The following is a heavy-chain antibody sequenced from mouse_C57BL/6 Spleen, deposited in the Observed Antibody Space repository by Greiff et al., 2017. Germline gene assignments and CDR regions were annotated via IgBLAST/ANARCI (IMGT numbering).Heavy chain of an antibody. CDR1: GFTFSSSA. CDR3: ARDGGLWLRQGRFDY. CDR2: ISDGGSYT. D-gene: IGHD2-2*01. J-gene: IGHJ2*01. V-gene: IGHV5-4*01. Sequence: EVQVVESGGGLVKPGGSLKLSCAASGFTFSSSAMSLVRQTPEQRLEWVATISDGGSYTNYPDNVKGRFTISRDNAKTNMYLQMSHLKSEDTAMYYCARDGGLWLRQGRFDYWGQGTTLTVSS.